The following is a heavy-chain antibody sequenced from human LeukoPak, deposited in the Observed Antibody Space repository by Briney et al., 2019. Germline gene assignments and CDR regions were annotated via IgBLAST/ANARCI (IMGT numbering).Heavy chain of an antibody. J-gene: IGHJ4*02. CDR1: GGSVSSGSYY. Sequence: SETLSLTCTVSGGSVSSGSYYWSWIRRPPGKGLEWIGYIYYSGSTNYNPSLKSRVTISVDTSKNQFSLKLSSVTAADTAVYYCARVVARGSSGYQLDYWGQGTLVTVSS. CDR2: IYYSGST. V-gene: IGHV4-61*01. CDR3: ARVVARGSSGYQLDY. D-gene: IGHD3-22*01.